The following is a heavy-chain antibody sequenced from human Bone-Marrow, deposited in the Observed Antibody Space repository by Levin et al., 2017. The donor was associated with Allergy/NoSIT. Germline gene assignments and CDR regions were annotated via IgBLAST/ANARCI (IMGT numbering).Heavy chain of an antibody. CDR3: ARDLYPTDIVVVVAATQWGWCDP. CDR2: INPNSGGT. D-gene: IGHD2-15*01. Sequence: GESLKISCKASGYTFTGYYMHWVRQAPGQGLEWMGWINPNSGGTNYAQKFQGRVTMTRDTSISTAYMELSRLRSDDTAVYYCARDLYPTDIVVVVAATQWGWCDPWGQGTLVTVSS. CDR1: GYTFTGYY. J-gene: IGHJ5*02. V-gene: IGHV1-2*02.